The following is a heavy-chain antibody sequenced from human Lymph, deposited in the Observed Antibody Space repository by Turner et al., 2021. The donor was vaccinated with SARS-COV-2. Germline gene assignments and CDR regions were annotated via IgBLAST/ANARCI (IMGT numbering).Heavy chain of an antibody. Sequence: EVQLVESGGGLIQPGESLRLSCAASEFTVSSNDMSWVRQAPGKGLEWVSIIYSGGSTYYADSVKGRFTISRDNSKNTLYLQMNSLRAEDMAVYYCARVLPYGDYFDYWGQGTLVTVSS. V-gene: IGHV3-53*01. D-gene: IGHD4-17*01. CDR3: ARVLPYGDYFDY. J-gene: IGHJ4*02. CDR1: EFTVSSND. CDR2: IYSGGST.